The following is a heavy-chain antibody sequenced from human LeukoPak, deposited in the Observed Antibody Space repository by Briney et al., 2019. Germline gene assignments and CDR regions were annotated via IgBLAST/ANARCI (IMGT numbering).Heavy chain of an antibody. D-gene: IGHD2-21*02. Sequence: SETLSLTCTVPGGSISSSSYYWGWIRQPPGKGLEWIGSIYYSGSTYYNPSLKSRVTISVDTSKNQFSLKLSSVTAADMAVYYCATAPLIDYWGQGTLVTVSS. CDR1: GGSISSSSYY. J-gene: IGHJ4*02. CDR3: ATAPLIDY. CDR2: IYYSGST. V-gene: IGHV4-39*01.